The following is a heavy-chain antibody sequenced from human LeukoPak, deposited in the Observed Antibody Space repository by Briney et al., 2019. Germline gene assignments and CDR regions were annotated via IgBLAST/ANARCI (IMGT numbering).Heavy chain of an antibody. V-gene: IGHV3-30*18. CDR2: ISYDGSNK. CDR1: GFTFSSYG. CDR3: ANPEVERMVRGVINLRRIDY. D-gene: IGHD3-10*01. J-gene: IGHJ4*02. Sequence: PGRSLRLSCAASGFTFSSYGMHWVRQAPGKGLEWVAVISYDGSNKYYADSVKGRFTIPRDKSKNTLYLQMNSLRAEDTAVYYCANPEVERMVRGVINLRRIDYWGQGTLVTVSS.